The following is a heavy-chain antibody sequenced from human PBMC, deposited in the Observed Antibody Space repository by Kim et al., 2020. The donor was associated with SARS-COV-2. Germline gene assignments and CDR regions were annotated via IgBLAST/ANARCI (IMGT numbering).Heavy chain of an antibody. CDR1: GFTFSSYW. CDR2: IKQDGSEK. Sequence: GGSLRLSCAASGFTFSSYWMSWVRQAPGKGLEWVANIKQDGSEKYYVDSVKGRFTISRDNAKNSLYLQMNSLRAEDTAVYYCAREARSTNGNYYFDYWGQGTLVTVSS. D-gene: IGHD2-2*01. CDR3: AREARSTNGNYYFDY. V-gene: IGHV3-7*01. J-gene: IGHJ4*02.